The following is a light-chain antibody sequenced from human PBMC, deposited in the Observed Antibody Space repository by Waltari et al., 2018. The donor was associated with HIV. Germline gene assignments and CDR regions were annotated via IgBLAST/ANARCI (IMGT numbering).Light chain of an antibody. CDR2: AAS. CDR1: QSISNY. Sequence: DIQMTQSPSSLSASVGDRVTITCRASQSISNYLNWYQQKPGKAPKLLIYAASSLKRGVPSRFSGSGSGTDFTLTISSLQPEDFATYYCQQSYSTPSTFGQGTRLEIK. J-gene: IGKJ5*01. V-gene: IGKV1-39*01. CDR3: QQSYSTPST.